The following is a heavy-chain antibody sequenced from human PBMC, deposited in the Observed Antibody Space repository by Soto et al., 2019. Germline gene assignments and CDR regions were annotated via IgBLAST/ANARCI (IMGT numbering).Heavy chain of an antibody. CDR2: ISGSGGST. Sequence: EVQLLESGGGLVQPGGSLRLSCAASGFTFSSYAMSWVRQAPGKGLEWVSAISGSGGSTYYADSVKGRFTISRDNSKNTLYLQMNSLRAEDTAVYYCATWRLDYTRRGADAFDIWGQGTMVTVSS. V-gene: IGHV3-23*01. CDR3: ATWRLDYTRRGADAFDI. D-gene: IGHD4-4*01. J-gene: IGHJ3*02. CDR1: GFTFSSYA.